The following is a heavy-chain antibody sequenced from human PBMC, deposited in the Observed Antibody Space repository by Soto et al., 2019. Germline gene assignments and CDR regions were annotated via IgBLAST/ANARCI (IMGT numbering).Heavy chain of an antibody. V-gene: IGHV3-33*01. CDR1: GFTVSNYG. CDR2: IWKDGNNK. J-gene: IGHJ3*02. Sequence: QVQLVESGGGVVQPGQSLRLSCAASGFTVSNYGMHWVRQAPGKGLEWVAVIWKDGNNKYYRDSVKGRFTISRDNSKNTLELQVSSLRGEDTAVYYCARKEAWTDEAFDIWGQGTMVTVSS. CDR3: ARKEAWTDEAFDI. D-gene: IGHD5-12*01.